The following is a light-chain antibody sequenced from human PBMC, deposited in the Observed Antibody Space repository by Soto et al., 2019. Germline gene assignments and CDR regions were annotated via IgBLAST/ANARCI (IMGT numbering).Light chain of an antibody. V-gene: IGLV1-40*01. CDR1: SSNIGARYD. J-gene: IGLJ2*01. Sequence: QSVLTQPPSVSGAPGQRVIISCTGSSSNIGARYDVYWYQQLPGTAPKLLIYDNSNRPSGVPDRFSGSKSGTSASLAITGLQAEDEADYYCQSYDNSLRTSVFGGGTKLTVL. CDR3: QSYDNSLRTSV. CDR2: DNS.